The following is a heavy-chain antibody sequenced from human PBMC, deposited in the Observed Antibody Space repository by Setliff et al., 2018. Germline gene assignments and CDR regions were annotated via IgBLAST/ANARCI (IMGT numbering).Heavy chain of an antibody. Sequence: SETLSLTCTVSGGSISSGTYYWNWVRQHPGKGLEWIENIYNSGNTHYNPSLKSRVTISVDTSKNQLSLKLSSVTAADTAVYYCARSMGDYGDYIEDAFDIWGQGAMVTVSS. CDR3: ARSMGDYGDYIEDAFDI. CDR2: IYNSGNT. J-gene: IGHJ3*02. V-gene: IGHV4-31*03. D-gene: IGHD4-17*01. CDR1: GGSISSGTYY.